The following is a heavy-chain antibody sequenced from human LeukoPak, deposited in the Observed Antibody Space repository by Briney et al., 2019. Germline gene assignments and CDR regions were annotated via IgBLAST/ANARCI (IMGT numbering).Heavy chain of an antibody. J-gene: IGHJ1*01. CDR3: AGRGQRYFRD. CDR1: ADSITSGY. CDR2: IYGIENT. Sequence: SETLSLTCSISADSITSGYWSWIRRPPGKGLEWIGYIYGIENTDYNPSLRSRVTISPDTSKNQLSLNLTAVTAADTAVYYCAGRGQRYFRDWGQGTLVTVSS. V-gene: IGHV4-59*08.